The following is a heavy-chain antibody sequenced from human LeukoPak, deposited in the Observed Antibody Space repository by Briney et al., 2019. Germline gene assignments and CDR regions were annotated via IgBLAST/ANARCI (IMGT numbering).Heavy chain of an antibody. V-gene: IGHV4-4*07. Sequence: SETLSLTCTVSGGSISSYYWSWIRQPAGKGLEWIGRIYSTGSTNYNPSLKRRVTMSVDTLKNQFSLRLRSVTAADTAVYYCSRPIASAGTAGFDCWGQGALVTVS. CDR3: SRPIASAGTAGFDC. J-gene: IGHJ4*02. D-gene: IGHD6-13*01. CDR2: IYSTGST. CDR1: GGSISSYY.